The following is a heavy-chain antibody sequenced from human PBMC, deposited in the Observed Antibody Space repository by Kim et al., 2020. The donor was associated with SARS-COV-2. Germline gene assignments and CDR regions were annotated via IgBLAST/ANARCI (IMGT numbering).Heavy chain of an antibody. CDR3: ARQTAAAGKGAFDY. CDR2: ISYDGSNK. Sequence: GGSLRLSCAASGFTFSSYAMHWVRQAPGKGLEWVAVISYDGSNKYYADSVKGRFTISRDNSKNTLYLQMNSLRAEDTAVYYCARQTAAAGKGAFDYWGQG. V-gene: IGHV3-30*04. J-gene: IGHJ4*02. D-gene: IGHD6-13*01. CDR1: GFTFSSYA.